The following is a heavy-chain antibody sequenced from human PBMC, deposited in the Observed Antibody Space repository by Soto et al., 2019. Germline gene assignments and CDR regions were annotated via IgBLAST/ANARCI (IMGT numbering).Heavy chain of an antibody. D-gene: IGHD2-8*01. CDR3: ARAYCTNGVCYFQH. J-gene: IGHJ1*01. CDR2: INPNSGGT. V-gene: IGHV1-2*04. Sequence: VASVKVSCKASGYTFTGYYMHWVRQAPGQGLEWMGWINPNSGGTNYAQKFQGWVTMTRDTSISTAYMELSRLRSDDTAVYYCARAYCTNGVCYFQHWGQGTLVTVSS. CDR1: GYTFTGYY.